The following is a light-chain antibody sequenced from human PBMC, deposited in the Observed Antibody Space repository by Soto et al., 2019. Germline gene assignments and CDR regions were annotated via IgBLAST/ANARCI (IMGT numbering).Light chain of an antibody. J-gene: IGLJ3*02. V-gene: IGLV2-23*01. CDR3: CSYAGSSTWV. CDR2: EGS. CDR1: SSDVGNYNL. Sequence: QSALTQPASVSGSPGQSITISCTGTSSDVGNYNLVSWYQQHPGKAPKLMIYEGSKRPSGVSNRFSGSKSGNTASLTISGLQAEDEADYYCCSYAGSSTWVFGGGTKVTV.